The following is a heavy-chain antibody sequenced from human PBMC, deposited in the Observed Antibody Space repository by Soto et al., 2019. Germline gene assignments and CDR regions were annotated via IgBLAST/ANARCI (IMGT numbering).Heavy chain of an antibody. V-gene: IGHV3-33*01. J-gene: IGHJ4*02. CDR2: IWYDGSNK. Sequence: QVQLVESGGGVVQPGRSLRLSCAASGFTFSSYGMHWVRQAPGKGLEWVAVIWYDGSNKYYADSVKGRFTISRDNSKNTLNLQRNSLRAEETGVYYCAGEGGGRDGYNSFDYWGQGTLVTVSS. CDR1: GFTFSSYG. CDR3: AGEGGGRDGYNSFDY. D-gene: IGHD5-12*01.